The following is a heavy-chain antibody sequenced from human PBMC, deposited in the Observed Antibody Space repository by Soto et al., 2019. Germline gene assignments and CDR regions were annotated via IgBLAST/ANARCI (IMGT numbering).Heavy chain of an antibody. J-gene: IGHJ4*02. V-gene: IGHV4-31*03. CDR2: IYYSGST. D-gene: IGHD3-9*01. CDR1: GGSISSGGYY. CDR3: ARDRYDILTGLDY. Sequence: QVQLQESGPGLVKPSQTLSLTCTVSGGSISSGGYYWSWIRQHPGKGLEWIGYIYYSGSTYYNPSLKIRVTVSVDTSKNQSSLKLSSVTAADTAVYYCARDRYDILTGLDYWGQGTLVTVSS.